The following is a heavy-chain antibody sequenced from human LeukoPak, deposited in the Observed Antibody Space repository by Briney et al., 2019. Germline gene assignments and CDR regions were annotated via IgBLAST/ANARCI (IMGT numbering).Heavy chain of an antibody. Sequence: SGTLSLTCAVYGGSFSGYYWSWIRQPPGKGLEWIGEINHSGSTNYNPSLKSRVTISVDTSKNQFSLKLSSVTAADTAVYYCARIAAAGFDYWGQGTLVTVSS. CDR3: ARIAAAGFDY. V-gene: IGHV4-34*01. D-gene: IGHD6-13*01. CDR1: GGSFSGYY. J-gene: IGHJ4*02. CDR2: INHSGST.